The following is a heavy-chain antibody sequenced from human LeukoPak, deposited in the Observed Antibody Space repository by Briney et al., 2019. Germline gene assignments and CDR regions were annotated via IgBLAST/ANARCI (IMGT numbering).Heavy chain of an antibody. V-gene: IGHV3-30*04. CDR2: IAFDDTDR. CDR1: GFIFGDYA. CDR3: TNSDDYGDY. Sequence: GGPLRLSCAASGFIFGDYAMHWVRQAPGKGLEWVAAIAFDDTDRYYIDSVKGRFTISRDDSKNTLYLHMTSLRAEDTAVYYCTNSDDYGDYWGQGTLVTVSS. J-gene: IGHJ4*02.